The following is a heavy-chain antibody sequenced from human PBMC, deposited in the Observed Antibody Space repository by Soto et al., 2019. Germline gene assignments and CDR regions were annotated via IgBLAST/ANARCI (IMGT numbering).Heavy chain of an antibody. CDR2: IIPILGIA. CDR1: GGTFSSYT. CDR3: ARDEKAPYNWNDGGSFDY. Sequence: QVQLVQSGAEVKKPGSSVKVSCKASGGTFSSYTISWVRQAPGQGLEWMGRIIPILGIANYAQKFQGRVTITADKSTSTAYMELSSLRSEDTAVYYCARDEKAPYNWNDGGSFDYWGQGTLVTVSS. V-gene: IGHV1-69*02. D-gene: IGHD1-1*01. J-gene: IGHJ4*02.